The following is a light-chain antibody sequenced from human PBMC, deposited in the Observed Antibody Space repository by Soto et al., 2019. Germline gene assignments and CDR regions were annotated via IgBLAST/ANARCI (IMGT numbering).Light chain of an antibody. V-gene: IGKV1-39*01. J-gene: IGKJ4*02. CDR1: QSIARY. CDR2: AAS. CDR3: QQIYSYPFT. Sequence: DIQMTQSPSTLSASVGDRVTITCRATQSIARYLAWYQQKSGRAPNLLIYAASTLQSGVPSRFSGSGSGTEFTLTINSLQPEDFATYYCQQIYSYPFTFGEGSKVDIK.